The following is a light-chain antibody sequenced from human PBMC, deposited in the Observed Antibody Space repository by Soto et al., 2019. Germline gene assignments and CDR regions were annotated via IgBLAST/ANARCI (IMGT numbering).Light chain of an antibody. CDR2: DAS. CDR3: QQYNNWPWT. V-gene: IGKV3-15*01. CDR1: ESVSRN. J-gene: IGKJ1*01. Sequence: EVVMTQSPATLSVSPGERATLSCRASESVSRNLAWYQQKPGQAPRLLIYDASTRATGIPDRFSGSGSGTEFTLTINSLQSEDFALYYCQQYNNWPWTFGQGTKVEIK.